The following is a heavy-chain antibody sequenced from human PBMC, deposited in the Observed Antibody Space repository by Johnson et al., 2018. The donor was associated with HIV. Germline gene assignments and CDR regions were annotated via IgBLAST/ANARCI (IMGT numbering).Heavy chain of an antibody. J-gene: IGHJ3*02. Sequence: QVQLVESGGGVVQPGRSLRLSCAASGFTFSSYAMHWVRQAPGKGLEWVAVISYDGSNKYYADSVKGRFTISRDNSKNTLYLQMNSLRAEDTAVYYCARERELLGSAFDIWGQGTMVTVSS. CDR3: ARERELLGSAFDI. CDR1: GFTFSSYA. CDR2: ISYDGSNK. V-gene: IGHV3-30-3*01. D-gene: IGHD1-26*01.